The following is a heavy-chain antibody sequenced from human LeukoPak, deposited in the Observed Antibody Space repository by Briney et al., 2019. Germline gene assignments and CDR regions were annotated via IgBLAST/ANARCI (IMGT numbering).Heavy chain of an antibody. CDR3: AKEGVPTYYYDSSGYYYDY. Sequence: TGGSLRLSCAASGFSFSNYAMSWVRQAQGKGLEWVSVISGSGGSTYYADSVKGRFTISRDTSKNTLYLQMNSLRAEDTAVYYCAKEGVPTYYYDSSGYYYDYWGQGTLVTVSS. J-gene: IGHJ4*02. D-gene: IGHD3-22*01. CDR2: ISGSGGST. V-gene: IGHV3-23*01. CDR1: GFSFSNYA.